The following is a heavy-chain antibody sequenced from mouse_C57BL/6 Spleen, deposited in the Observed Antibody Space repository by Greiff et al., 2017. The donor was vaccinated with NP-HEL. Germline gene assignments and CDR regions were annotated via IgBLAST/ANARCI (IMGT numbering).Heavy chain of an antibody. J-gene: IGHJ2*01. V-gene: IGHV5-17*01. CDR1: GFTFSDYG. D-gene: IGHD2-4*01. Sequence: EVQLQESGGGLVKPGGSLKLSCAASGFTFSDYGMHWVRQAPEKGLEWVAYISSGSSTIYYADTVKGRFTISRDNAKNTLFLQMTSLRSEDTAMYYCARHYDYEYYFDYWGQGTTLTVSS. CDR2: ISSGSSTI. CDR3: ARHYDYEYYFDY.